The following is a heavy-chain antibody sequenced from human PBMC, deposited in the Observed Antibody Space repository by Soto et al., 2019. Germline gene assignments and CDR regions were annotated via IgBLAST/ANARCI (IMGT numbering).Heavy chain of an antibody. D-gene: IGHD3-3*01. J-gene: IGHJ4*02. CDR2: VSGGGDGT. V-gene: IGHV3-23*01. CDR3: TKGPIFGVVTHYFDS. Sequence: EVQLLESGGGLVQHGGSLRLSCAASGFTFSSYAMNWVRQAPGKGLEWVSSVSGGGDGTYYADSVKGRFTISRDNSKNTLYLQMNSLRAQDTAVYFCTKGPIFGVVTHYFDSWGQGTLVTVSS. CDR1: GFTFSSYA.